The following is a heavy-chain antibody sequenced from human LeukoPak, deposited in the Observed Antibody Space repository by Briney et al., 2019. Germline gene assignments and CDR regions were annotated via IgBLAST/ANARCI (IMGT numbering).Heavy chain of an antibody. V-gene: IGHV1-18*01. D-gene: IGHD6-13*01. J-gene: IGHJ4*02. CDR2: ISAYNGNT. Sequence: GSSVKVSCKASGYTFTSYGISWVRQAPGQGLEWMGWISAYNGNTNYAQKLQGRVTMTTDTSTSTAYMELRSLRSDDTAVYYCARDFWLIAAAVSFDYWGQGTLVTVSS. CDR3: ARDFWLIAAAVSFDY. CDR1: GYTFTSYG.